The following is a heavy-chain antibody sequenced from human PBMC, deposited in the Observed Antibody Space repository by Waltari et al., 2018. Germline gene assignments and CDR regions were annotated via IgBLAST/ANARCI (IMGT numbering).Heavy chain of an antibody. CDR1: GVSISTSV. Sequence: QVQLVESGGGVVQPGGSLSLSCAVSGVSISTSVMYWVRQAPGKGLEWVATISYDGVDAYYADSVKGRFTISRDISKNTLWLQMNSLRVEDTALYYCARAGEYGSNFYDYWGQGALVTVSS. J-gene: IGHJ4*02. CDR2: ISYDGVDA. CDR3: ARAGEYGSNFYDY. D-gene: IGHD6-13*01. V-gene: IGHV3-30*04.